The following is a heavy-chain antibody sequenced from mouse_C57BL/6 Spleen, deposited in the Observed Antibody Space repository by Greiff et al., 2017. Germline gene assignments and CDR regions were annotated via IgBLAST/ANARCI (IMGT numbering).Heavy chain of an antibody. D-gene: IGHD1-3*01. Sequence: QVQLQQPGAELVMPGASVKLSCKASGYTFTSYWMHWVKQRPGQGLEWIGEIDPSDSYTNYNQKFKGKSTLTVDKSSSTAYMQLSSLTSEDSAVYYCARGPYKGYWGQGTLVTVSA. CDR2: IDPSDSYT. V-gene: IGHV1-69*01. CDR3: ARGPYKGY. CDR1: GYTFTSYW. J-gene: IGHJ3*01.